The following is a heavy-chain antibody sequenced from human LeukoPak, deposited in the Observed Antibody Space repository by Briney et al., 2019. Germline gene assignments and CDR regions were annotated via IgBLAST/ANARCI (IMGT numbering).Heavy chain of an antibody. CDR1: GYTFTSYY. V-gene: IGHV1-46*01. CDR2: INPSGGST. D-gene: IGHD3-22*01. CDR3: ARGLRDYYDSSGYYYGSYYYYGMDV. J-gene: IGHJ6*02. Sequence: ASVKVSCKASGYTFTSYYMHRVRQAPGQGLEWMGIINPSGGSTSYAQKFQGRVTMTRDTSTSTVYMELSSLRSEDTAVYYCARGLRDYYDSSGYYYGSYYYYGMDVWGRGATVTVSS.